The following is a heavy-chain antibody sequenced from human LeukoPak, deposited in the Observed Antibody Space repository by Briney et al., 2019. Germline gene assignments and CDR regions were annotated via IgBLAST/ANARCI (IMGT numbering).Heavy chain of an antibody. Sequence: SVKVSCKASGGTFSSYAISRVRQAPGQGLEWMGGIIPIFGTANYAQKFQGRVTITTDESTSTAYMELSSLRSEDTAVYYCARGRVPAAYDAFDIWGQGTMVTVSS. V-gene: IGHV1-69*05. CDR1: GGTFSSYA. J-gene: IGHJ3*02. CDR2: IIPIFGTA. CDR3: ARGRVPAAYDAFDI. D-gene: IGHD2-2*01.